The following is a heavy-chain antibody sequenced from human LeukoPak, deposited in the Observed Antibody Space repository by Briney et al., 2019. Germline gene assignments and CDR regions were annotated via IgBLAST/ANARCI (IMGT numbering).Heavy chain of an antibody. CDR2: ISSSNNTI. J-gene: IGHJ3*02. D-gene: IGHD3-22*01. Sequence: GPLTLHCAASGFTFSDHYMSWIRKAPGKGLEWVSYISSSNNTIYYADSVKGRFTISSDNAKNSLYLQMNSLRAEDTAVYYCARGGMIVVVKDDFDIWGQGTMVTVSS. V-gene: IGHV3-11*01. CDR3: ARGGMIVVVKDDFDI. CDR1: GFTFSDHY.